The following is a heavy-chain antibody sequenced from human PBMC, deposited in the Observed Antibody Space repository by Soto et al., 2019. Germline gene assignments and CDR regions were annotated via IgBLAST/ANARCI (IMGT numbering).Heavy chain of an antibody. CDR3: ARFYCSVGSCFTCWHFEL. J-gene: IGHJ2*01. D-gene: IGHD2-15*01. CDR2: ISIEKGDT. V-gene: IGHV1-18*01. Sequence: QVQVVQSGAEVKKPGASVKVACKASGYSFDTFGMSWVRQAPGQGLEWMGWISIEKGDTNSAQKFQDRVTMTTDTSTSTAYMELRSLTSDDTAGYYCARFYCSVGSCFTCWHFELWGRGTLVTVSS. CDR1: GYSFDTFG.